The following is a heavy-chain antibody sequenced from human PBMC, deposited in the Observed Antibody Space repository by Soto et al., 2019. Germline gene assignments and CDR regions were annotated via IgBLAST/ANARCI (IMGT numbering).Heavy chain of an antibody. CDR2: ISGSGGST. J-gene: IGHJ5*02. D-gene: IGHD2-2*02. V-gene: IGHV3-23*01. CDR1: GFTFSSYA. CDR3: AKLASVVPAAIGWFDP. Sequence: EVQLLESGGGLVQPGGSLRLSCAASGFTFSSYAMSWVRQAPGKGLEWVSAISGSGGSTYYADSVKGRFTISRDNSKNTLHLQMNSLRAEDTAVYYCAKLASVVPAAIGWFDPWGQGTLVTVSS.